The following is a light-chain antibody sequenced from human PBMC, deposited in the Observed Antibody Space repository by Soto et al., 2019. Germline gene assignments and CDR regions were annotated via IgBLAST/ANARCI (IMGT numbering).Light chain of an antibody. Sequence: QSALTQPPFASGPPGQSVAISCTGTSSDVGGYNYVSWYQQHPGKAPKLMIYEVNKRPSGVPDRFSGSKSGNTASLTVSGLQAEDEADYYCSSYAGSSNVFGTGTKVTVL. CDR2: EVN. CDR3: SSYAGSSNV. J-gene: IGLJ1*01. V-gene: IGLV2-8*01. CDR1: SSDVGGYNY.